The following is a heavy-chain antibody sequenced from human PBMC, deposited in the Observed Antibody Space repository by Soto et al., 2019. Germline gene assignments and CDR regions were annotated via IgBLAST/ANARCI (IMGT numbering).Heavy chain of an antibody. J-gene: IGHJ4*02. CDR1: GYTFTGYY. Sequence: QVQLVQSGAEVKKPGASVKVSCKTSGYTFTGYYIHWVRQAPGQGLEWMALITPNSGDTNYGHKFQGRVTLTRDTSINTVYMEVTSPRFDDTAVYYCAVAGLPFEYWGQGTLVTVFS. V-gene: IGHV1-2*02. CDR3: AVAGLPFEY. CDR2: ITPNSGDT. D-gene: IGHD6-19*01.